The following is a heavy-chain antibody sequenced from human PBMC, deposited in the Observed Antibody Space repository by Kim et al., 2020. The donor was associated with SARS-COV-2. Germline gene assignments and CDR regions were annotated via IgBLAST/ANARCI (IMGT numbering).Heavy chain of an antibody. D-gene: IGHD1-20*01. Sequence: GGSLRLSCAASGFSFSTYSMNWVRQAPGKGLEWVSAISSSSIYIYYVDAVKGRFITSRDNAKNSLYLQMHSLRADDMAVYYCARITATAPFGVDVWGQGT. J-gene: IGHJ6*02. V-gene: IGHV3-21*01. CDR1: GFSFSTYS. CDR2: ISSSSIYI. CDR3: ARITATAPFGVDV.